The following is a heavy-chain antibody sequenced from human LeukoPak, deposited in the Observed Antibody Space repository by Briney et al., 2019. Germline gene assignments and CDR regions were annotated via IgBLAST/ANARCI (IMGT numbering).Heavy chain of an antibody. CDR3: ARPRIVGARAFDY. V-gene: IGHV4-34*01. D-gene: IGHD1-26*01. J-gene: IGHJ4*02. CDR1: GGSFSGYY. CDR2: INHSGST. Sequence: KPSETLSLTCAVYGGSFSGYYWSWIRQPPGKGLEWIGEINHSGSTNYNPSLKSRVTISVDTSKNQFSLKLSSVTAADTAVYYCARPRIVGARAFDYWGQGTLVTVSS.